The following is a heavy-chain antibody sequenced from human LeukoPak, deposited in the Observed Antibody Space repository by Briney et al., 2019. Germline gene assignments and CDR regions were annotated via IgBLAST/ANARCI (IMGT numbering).Heavy chain of an antibody. V-gene: IGHV3-53*01. Sequence: PGGSLRPSCTASGFIVSSNYLSWGRPAPGRGLGWGSVISSGGSTNYADSVKGRLAISRDNTKNTVYLQMNNLRAEDTAVYYCARAETAAGSCWGQGTLVTVSS. CDR3: ARAETAAGSC. D-gene: IGHD6-13*01. CDR1: GFIVSSNY. CDR2: ISSGGST. J-gene: IGHJ4*02.